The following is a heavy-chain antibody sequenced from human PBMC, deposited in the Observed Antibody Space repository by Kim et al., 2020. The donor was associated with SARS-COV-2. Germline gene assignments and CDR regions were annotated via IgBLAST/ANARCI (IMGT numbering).Heavy chain of an antibody. CDR3: ARAAFIMVRGVTITQRVGFDV. Sequence: SETLSLTCAVYGCSFSYFWSWCRHPQGKGLEWCGEINEGGSTNHNPALKSRVSISVDTAKNQFSLSLTSVTAADTAVYYCARAAFIMVRGVTITQRVGFDVWGQGTMVTVAS. CDR2: INEGGST. V-gene: IGHV4-34*01. CDR1: GCSFSYF. J-gene: IGHJ3*01. D-gene: IGHD3-10*01.